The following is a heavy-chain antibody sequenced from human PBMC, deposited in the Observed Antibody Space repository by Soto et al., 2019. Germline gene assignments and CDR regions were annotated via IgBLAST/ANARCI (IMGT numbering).Heavy chain of an antibody. J-gene: IGHJ6*02. D-gene: IGHD6-13*01. V-gene: IGHV6-1*01. CDR1: GYSVSSNSAA. CDR3: ARRQRSSSWDRGGHYYYYGMDV. Sequence: SQTLSLTCAISGYSVSSNSAAWNWIRQSPSRGLEWLGRTYYRSKWYNDYAVSVKSRITINPDTSKNQFSLQLNSVTPEDTAVYYCARRQRSSSWDRGGHYYYYGMDVWGQGTTVTSP. CDR2: TYYRSKWYN.